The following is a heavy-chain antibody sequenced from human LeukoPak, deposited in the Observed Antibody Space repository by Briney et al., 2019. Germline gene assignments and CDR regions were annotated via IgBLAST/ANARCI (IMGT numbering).Heavy chain of an antibody. CDR3: ARDIWDGCNYHLYYYYMDV. V-gene: IGHV1-2*02. J-gene: IGHJ6*03. CDR1: GYTFTGYY. CDR2: INPNSGGT. D-gene: IGHD5-24*01. Sequence: ASVKVSCKASGYTFTGYYMHWVRQAPGQGLEWMGWINPNSGGTNYAQKLQGRVTMTTDTSTSTAYMELRSLRSDDTAVYYCARDIWDGCNYHLYYYYMDVWGKGTTVTVSS.